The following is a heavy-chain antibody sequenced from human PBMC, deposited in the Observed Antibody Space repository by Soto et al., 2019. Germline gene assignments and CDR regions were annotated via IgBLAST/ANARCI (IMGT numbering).Heavy chain of an antibody. D-gene: IGHD2-15*01. J-gene: IGHJ4*02. CDR1: GFSLSTSGLG. V-gene: IGHV2-5*01. CDR3: ARSDTPPPGPYFDS. Sequence: QITLKESGPTLVKPTQTLTLTCTFSGFSLSTSGLGVGWIRQPPGKALEWLALIYWNDDKRYSPSLKNRLTITRNTSNNQVVLTVTNMDPVDTATYYCARSDTPPPGPYFDSWGQGTLVTVSS. CDR2: IYWNDDK.